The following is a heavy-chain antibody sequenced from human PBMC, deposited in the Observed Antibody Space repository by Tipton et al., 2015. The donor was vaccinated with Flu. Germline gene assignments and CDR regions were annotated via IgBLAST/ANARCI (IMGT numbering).Heavy chain of an antibody. CDR2: IDFSGST. CDR1: GDSITSNSYY. J-gene: IGHJ4*02. Sequence: TLSLTCTVSGDSITSNSYYWGWIRQPPGKGLEWIGNIDFSGSTYYNPSLKSRVTISADTSKNQFSLKMSSVTAADTAVYYCARHKYYADDAGPGIYFNYWGQGTLVTVSA. CDR3: ARHKYYADDAGPGIYFNY. V-gene: IGHV4-39*01. D-gene: IGHD3-3*01.